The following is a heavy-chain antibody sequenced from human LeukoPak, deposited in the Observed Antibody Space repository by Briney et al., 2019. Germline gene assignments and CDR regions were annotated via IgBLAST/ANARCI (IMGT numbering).Heavy chain of an antibody. D-gene: IGHD2-21*02. J-gene: IGHJ3*02. CDR2: IYSGGST. V-gene: IGHV3-53*01. CDR3: AKGFRAYCGGDCYSDAFDI. Sequence: GGSLRLSCAASGLTVSSSYMTWVRQAPGKGLEWVSIIYSGGSTYYADSVKGRFTISRDNSKNTLYLQMNSLRAEDTAVYYCAKGFRAYCGGDCYSDAFDIWGQGTMVTVSS. CDR1: GLTVSSSY.